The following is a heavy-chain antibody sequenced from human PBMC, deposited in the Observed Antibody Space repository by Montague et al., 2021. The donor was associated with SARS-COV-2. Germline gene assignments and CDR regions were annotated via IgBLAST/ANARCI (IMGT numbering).Heavy chain of an antibody. V-gene: IGHV3-7*01. CDR2: ITPDGSGQ. CDR1: GFTFSNYW. J-gene: IGHJ4*02. CDR3: ARSLFSSGSF. Sequence: SLRLSCAASGFTFSNYWMNWARQAPGKGLEWVASITPDGSGQNYVDSVKSRFTISRDNAKKSLYLQMNSLRVDDTAVYYCARSLFSSGSFWGQGTLVTVSS. D-gene: IGHD3-10*01.